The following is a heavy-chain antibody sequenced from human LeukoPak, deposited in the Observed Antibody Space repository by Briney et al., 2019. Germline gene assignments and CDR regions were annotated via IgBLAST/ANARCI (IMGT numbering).Heavy chain of an antibody. CDR1: GFAFSSYG. CDR3: AKEGSSGWLDAFDI. V-gene: IGHV3-30*02. D-gene: IGHD6-19*01. Sequence: PGGSLRLSCAASGFAFSSYGMHWVRQAPGKGLEWVTFIRYDGSNKYYADSVKGRFTISRDNSKNSLYLQMNSLKTEDTAFYYCAKEGSSGWLDAFDIWGQGTMVTVSS. J-gene: IGHJ3*02. CDR2: IRYDGSNK.